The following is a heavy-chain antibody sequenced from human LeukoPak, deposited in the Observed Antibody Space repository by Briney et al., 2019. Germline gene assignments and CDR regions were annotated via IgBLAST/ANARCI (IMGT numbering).Heavy chain of an antibody. CDR3: ARLITGTQDY. V-gene: IGHV4-39*01. D-gene: IGHD1-7*01. CDR2: IYYSGST. J-gene: IGHJ4*02. CDR1: GGSISSSTYS. Sequence: SETLSLTCTVSGGSISSSTYSWGWIRQPPGKGLEWIGAIYYSGSTYYNPSLKSRVTISADTPKNQFSLRLSSVTAADTAAYYCARLITGTQDYWGQGALLTVSS.